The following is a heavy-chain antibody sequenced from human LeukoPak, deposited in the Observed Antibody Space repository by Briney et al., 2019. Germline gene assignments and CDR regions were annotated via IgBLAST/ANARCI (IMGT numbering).Heavy chain of an antibody. J-gene: IGHJ4*02. V-gene: IGHV1-46*01. CDR3: ARGSSGYYYALASFDY. Sequence: ASVKVSCKASGYTFTSYYIHWVRQAPGQGLEWMGIINPTGGSTSYAQKFQGRVTMTRDTSTSTVYMELSSLRSEDTAVYYCARGSSGYYYALASFDYWGQGTLVTVSS. CDR2: INPTGGST. D-gene: IGHD3-22*01. CDR1: GYTFTSYY.